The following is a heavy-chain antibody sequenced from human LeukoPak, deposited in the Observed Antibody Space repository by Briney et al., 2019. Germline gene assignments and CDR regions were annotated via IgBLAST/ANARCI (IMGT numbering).Heavy chain of an antibody. CDR3: ARGSGQWGFDS. CDR2: TYYSGST. Sequence: KPSETLSLTCTVSGGSISSHYWSWIRQPPGKTLEWIGYTYYSGSTNYNPSLRSRVTISVDSSKNQFSLKLSSVTAADTAVYYCARGSGQWGFDSWGQGTLVTVSS. V-gene: IGHV4-59*11. D-gene: IGHD3-10*01. J-gene: IGHJ4*02. CDR1: GGSISSHY.